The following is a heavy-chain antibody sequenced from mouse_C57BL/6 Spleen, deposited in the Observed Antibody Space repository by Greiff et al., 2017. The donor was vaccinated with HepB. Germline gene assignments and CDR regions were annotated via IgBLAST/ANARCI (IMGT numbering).Heavy chain of an antibody. Sequence: LEESGAELVRPGTSVKMSCKASGYTFTNYWIGWAKQRPGHGLEWIGDIYPGGGYTNYNEKFKGKATLTADKSSSTAYMQFSSLTSEDSAIYYCARGGYLKYFDYWGQGTTLTVSS. CDR3: ARGGYLKYFDY. D-gene: IGHD3-1*01. J-gene: IGHJ2*01. V-gene: IGHV1-63*01. CDR2: IYPGGGYT. CDR1: GYTFTNYW.